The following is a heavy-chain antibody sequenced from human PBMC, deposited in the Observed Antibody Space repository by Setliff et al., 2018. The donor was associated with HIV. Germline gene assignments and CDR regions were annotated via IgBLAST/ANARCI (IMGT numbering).Heavy chain of an antibody. CDR3: APGEGVASTYYHD. CDR1: GAPISSYY. CDR2: IHHTGST. Sequence: PSETLSLTCKVSGAPISSYYWNWIRQPPGKGLEWIGFIHHTGSTVSNPSLKSRVTILMDLSRNQLSLHLASVTTADTAVYFCAPGEGVASTYYHDWGQGTQVTVSS. D-gene: IGHD5-12*01. V-gene: IGHV4-59*03. J-gene: IGHJ4*01.